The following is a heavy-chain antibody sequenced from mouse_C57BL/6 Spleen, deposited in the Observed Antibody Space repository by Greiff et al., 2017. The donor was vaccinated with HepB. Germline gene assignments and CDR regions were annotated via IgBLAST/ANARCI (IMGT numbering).Heavy chain of an antibody. Sequence: EVQLQQSGTVLARPGASVKMSCKTSGYTFTSYWIHWVKQRPGLGLEWIGAIYPRSSDTSYNQKFKGEAKLTAVTSASTAYMELSRLTNEDSAVYYCTPLFTTVVGGYFDVWGTATTGTVSS. CDR1: GYTFTSYW. J-gene: IGHJ1*03. V-gene: IGHV1-5*01. D-gene: IGHD1-1*01. CDR2: IYPRSSDT. CDR3: TPLFTTVVGGYFDV.